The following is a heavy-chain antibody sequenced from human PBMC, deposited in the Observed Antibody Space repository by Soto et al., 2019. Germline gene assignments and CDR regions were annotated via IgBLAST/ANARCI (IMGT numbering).Heavy chain of an antibody. CDR1: GFTFSSYG. J-gene: IGHJ5*02. V-gene: IGHV3-30*18. D-gene: IGHD2-15*01. CDR3: AKARKARVVVAPRFDP. Sequence: QVQLVESGGGVVQPGRSLRLSCAASGFTFSSYGMHWVRQAPGKGLEWVAVISYDGSNKYYADSVKGRFTISRDNSKNTLYLQMNSLRAEDTAVYYCAKARKARVVVAPRFDPWGQGTLVTVSS. CDR2: ISYDGSNK.